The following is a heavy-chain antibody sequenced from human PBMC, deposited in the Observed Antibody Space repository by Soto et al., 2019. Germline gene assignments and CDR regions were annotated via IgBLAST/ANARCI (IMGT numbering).Heavy chain of an antibody. D-gene: IGHD3-3*01. V-gene: IGHV4-4*02. CDR3: ARAATPSSIFGVVTLDV. J-gene: IGHJ6*02. CDR2: IYHSGST. Sequence: SETLSLTCAVSGGSISSSNWWSWVRQPPGKGLEWIGEIYHSGSTNYNPSLKSRVTISVDKSKNHFSLKLSSVTAADTAVYYCARAATPSSIFGVVTLDVWGQGTTVTVSS. CDR1: GGSISSSNW.